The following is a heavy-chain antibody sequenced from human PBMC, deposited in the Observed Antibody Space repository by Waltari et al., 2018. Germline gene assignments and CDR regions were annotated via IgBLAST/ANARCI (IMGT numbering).Heavy chain of an antibody. CDR2: IYYSGST. J-gene: IGHJ2*01. D-gene: IGHD3-3*01. CDR3: ARHLYYDFWSGFSYLFDL. V-gene: IGHV4-34*01. Sequence: QVQLQQWGAGLLKPSETLSLTCAVYGGSFSGYYWSWIRQPPGKGLEWIGSIYYSGSTYYNPSLKSRVTISVDTSKNQFSLKLSSVTAADTAVYYCARHLYYDFWSGFSYLFDLWGRGTLVTVSS. CDR1: GGSFSGYY.